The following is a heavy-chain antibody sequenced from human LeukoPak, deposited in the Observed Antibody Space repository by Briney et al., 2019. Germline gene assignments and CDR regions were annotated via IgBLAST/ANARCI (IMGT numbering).Heavy chain of an antibody. V-gene: IGHV4-38-2*02. CDR3: ARDLSSGYQGVGY. J-gene: IGHJ4*02. CDR2: IYHSGST. D-gene: IGHD3-22*01. Sequence: SETLSLTCTVSGYSISSGYYWGWIRQPPGKGLEWIGSIYHSGSTYYNPSLKSRVTISVDTSKNQFSLKLSSVTAADTAVYYCARDLSSGYQGVGYWGQGTLVTVSS. CDR1: GYSISSGYY.